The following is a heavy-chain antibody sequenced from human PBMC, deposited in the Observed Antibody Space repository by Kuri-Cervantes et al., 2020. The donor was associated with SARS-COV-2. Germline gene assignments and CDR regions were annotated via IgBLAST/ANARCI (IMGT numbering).Heavy chain of an antibody. CDR2: INHSGST. J-gene: IGHJ4*02. V-gene: IGHV4-34*01. CDR1: GGSFSGYY. CDR3: ARGPDEGYYFDY. Sequence: SETLSLTCAVYGGSFSGYYWSWIRQPLGKGLEWIGEINHSGSTNYNPSLKSRVTISVDTSKNQFSLKLSSVTAADTAVYYCARGPDEGYYFDYWGQGTLVTVSS.